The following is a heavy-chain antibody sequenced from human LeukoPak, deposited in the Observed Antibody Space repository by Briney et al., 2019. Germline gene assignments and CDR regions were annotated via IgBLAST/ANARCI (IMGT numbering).Heavy chain of an antibody. J-gene: IGHJ3*01. CDR2: INPSDGST. V-gene: IGHV1-46*01. CDR1: GYTFTNYY. D-gene: IGHD2-8*01. Sequence: ASMKVSCKASGYTFTNYYIHWVRQAPGQGLEWMGIINPSDGSTGYAQKFQGRVTMARDTSTSTVYMEMSSLRSEDTAVYYCARPLAPVMLNAFDVWGQGTMVTVSS. CDR3: ARPLAPVMLNAFDV.